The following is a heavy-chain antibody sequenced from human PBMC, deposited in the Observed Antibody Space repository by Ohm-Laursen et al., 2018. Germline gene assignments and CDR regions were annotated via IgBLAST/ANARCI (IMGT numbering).Heavy chain of an antibody. Sequence: SLRLSCAASGFTFSSYGMHWVRQAPGKGLEWVAVISYDGSNKYYADSVKGRFTISRDNSKSIVFLQMNSLRAEDTAVYYCARDRDSSSWYYLDFWGQGTLVTVSS. J-gene: IGHJ4*02. CDR3: ARDRDSSSWYYLDF. V-gene: IGHV3-30*03. CDR1: GFTFSSYG. D-gene: IGHD6-13*01. CDR2: ISYDGSNK.